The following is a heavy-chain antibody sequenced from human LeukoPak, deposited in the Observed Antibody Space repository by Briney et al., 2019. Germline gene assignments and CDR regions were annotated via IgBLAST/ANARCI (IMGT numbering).Heavy chain of an antibody. CDR2: ISYDGSNK. J-gene: IGHJ4*02. CDR3: AKDTVRGREWLVLSPGAPDY. Sequence: GRSLRFSCAASGFTFSSYGMHWVRQAPGKGLEWVAVISYDGSNKYYADSVKGRFTISRDNSKNTLYLQMNSLRAEDTAVYYCAKDTVRGREWLVLSPGAPDYWGQGTLVTVSS. D-gene: IGHD6-19*01. CDR1: GFTFSSYG. V-gene: IGHV3-30*18.